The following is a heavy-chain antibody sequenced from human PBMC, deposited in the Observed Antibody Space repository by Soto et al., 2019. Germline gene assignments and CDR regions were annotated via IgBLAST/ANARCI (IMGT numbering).Heavy chain of an antibody. Sequence: EVQLVESGGDSVQPGGSLRLSCAASGFPFSSYWIHWVRHTPGKGLEWVSRISGDGTTIYYADSVTGRFTVSRDNAKNTLSLQMSGLGAEDTAVYYCAREYYGLLTGYYNDHWGQGTLVSVSS. CDR3: AREYYGLLTGYYNDH. D-gene: IGHD3-9*01. CDR2: ISGDGTTI. CDR1: GFPFSSYW. V-gene: IGHV3-74*01. J-gene: IGHJ4*02.